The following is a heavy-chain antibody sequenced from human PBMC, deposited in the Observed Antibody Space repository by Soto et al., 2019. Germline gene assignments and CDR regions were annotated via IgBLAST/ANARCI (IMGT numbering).Heavy chain of an antibody. Sequence: QVQLVQSGAEVKEPGSSVKVSCKASGGGNLSDYRTPWVRRAPGQGLEWMGGIIPKLGSANYAQNFQGRGTVTADESTNTVYMELRRLTSDDSAVYYCARGSDGYNFGAVYWGQGTPVTVSS. CDR2: IIPKLGSA. J-gene: IGHJ4*02. CDR3: ARGSDGYNFGAVY. V-gene: IGHV1-69*01. D-gene: IGHD5-12*01. CDR1: GGGNLSDYR.